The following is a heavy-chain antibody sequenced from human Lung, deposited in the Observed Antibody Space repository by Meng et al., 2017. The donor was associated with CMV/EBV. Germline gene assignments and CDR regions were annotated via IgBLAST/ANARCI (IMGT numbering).Heavy chain of an antibody. Sequence: VKVSCRASGGTFSSYAMSWVRQAPGQGLEWMGGTIPIFGTATYSKEFQGRITITTDESTSTAYMELSSLRSEDTAMYYCAIEDYPQLLSPWGQGALVTV. V-gene: IGHV1-69*05. D-gene: IGHD2-2*01. CDR2: TIPIFGTA. CDR3: AIEDYPQLLSP. J-gene: IGHJ5*02. CDR1: GGTFSSYA.